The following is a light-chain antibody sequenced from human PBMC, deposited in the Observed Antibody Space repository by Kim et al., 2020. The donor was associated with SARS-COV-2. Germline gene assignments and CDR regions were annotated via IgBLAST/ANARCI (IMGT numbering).Light chain of an antibody. Sequence: EIVLTQSPGTLSLSPGERATLSCRASQSVSSSYLAWYQQKPGQAPRLLIYDASSRATDIPDRFSGSGSATDFTLTISRLEPEDFAVYYCQQYGSSPWTFGQGTKVDIK. CDR1: QSVSSSY. V-gene: IGKV3-20*01. J-gene: IGKJ1*01. CDR2: DAS. CDR3: QQYGSSPWT.